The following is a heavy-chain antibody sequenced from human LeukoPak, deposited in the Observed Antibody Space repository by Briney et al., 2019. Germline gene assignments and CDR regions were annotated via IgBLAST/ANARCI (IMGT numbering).Heavy chain of an antibody. CDR2: ILHDGSNN. V-gene: IGHV3-30-3*01. CDR1: GYTFSSYA. D-gene: IGHD2-15*01. CDR3: HGGSYSTQVDY. Sequence: GRSLRLSCAPSGYTFSSYAIHGVPQAPGKGLEWVAVILHDGSNNDYADSVKGRFTVSRDNTKNSLYLQMNRMRPEDTAVYYCHGGSYSTQVDYWGQGTLVTVSS. J-gene: IGHJ4*02.